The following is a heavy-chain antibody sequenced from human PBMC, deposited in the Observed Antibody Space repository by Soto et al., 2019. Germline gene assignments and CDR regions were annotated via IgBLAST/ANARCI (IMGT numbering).Heavy chain of an antibody. D-gene: IGHD3-3*01. CDR2: INPSGGST. CDR1: GYTFTSYY. V-gene: IGHV1-46*01. J-gene: IGHJ6*02. CDR3: ARAYYDFWSGYYGDYYYGMDV. Sequence: ASVKVSCKASGYTFTSYYTHWVRQAPGQGLEWMGIINPSGGSTSYAQKFQGRVTMTRDTSTSTVYMELSSLRSEDTAVYYCARAYYDFWSGYYGDYYYGMDVWGQGTTVTVSS.